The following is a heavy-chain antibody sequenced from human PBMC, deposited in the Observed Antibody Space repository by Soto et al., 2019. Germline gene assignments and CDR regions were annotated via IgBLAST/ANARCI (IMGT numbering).Heavy chain of an antibody. CDR3: ARGTSTSPNWFDP. Sequence: QLQLQESGSGLVKPSQTLSLTCAVSGDSISSGGYSWSWIRQPPGKGLEWIGYIYHSGSTSYNPSRTSRLAMSVDRSKNQFSLKLNSVTAADTAVYYCARGTSTSPNWFDPWGQGTLVTVSS. J-gene: IGHJ5*02. V-gene: IGHV4-30-2*01. D-gene: IGHD2-2*01. CDR2: IYHSGST. CDR1: GDSISSGGYS.